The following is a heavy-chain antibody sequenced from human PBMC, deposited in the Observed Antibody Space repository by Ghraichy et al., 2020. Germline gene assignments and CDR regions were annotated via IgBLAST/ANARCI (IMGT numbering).Heavy chain of an antibody. CDR2: ITSSSRTI. CDR1: GFTFTSYS. J-gene: IGHJ6*02. V-gene: IGHV3-48*02. Sequence: GGSLRLSCVGSGFTFTSYSMNWVRQSPGKGLEWVSYITSSSRTISYADSVKGRFTISRDNAQNSLYLQMNSLRDEDTAVYYCARASTVVRFFYYAGMDVWGQGTTVTVSS. CDR3: ARASTVVRFFYYAGMDV. D-gene: IGHD4-23*01.